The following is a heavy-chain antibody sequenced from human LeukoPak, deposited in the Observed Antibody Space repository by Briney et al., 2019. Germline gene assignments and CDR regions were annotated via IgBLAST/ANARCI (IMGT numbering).Heavy chain of an antibody. CDR1: NNFIRNGYY. J-gene: IGHJ3*02. D-gene: IGHD1-7*01. Sequence: SETLSLTCAVSNNFIRNGYYWGWIRQPPGKGLEWIGSIYHSGSTYYNPSLKSRLTISLDASKSHFSLNLSSVTAADTAVYYCARENYQGAFDIWGQGTMVTVSS. CDR3: ARENYQGAFDI. V-gene: IGHV4-38-2*01. CDR2: IYHSGST.